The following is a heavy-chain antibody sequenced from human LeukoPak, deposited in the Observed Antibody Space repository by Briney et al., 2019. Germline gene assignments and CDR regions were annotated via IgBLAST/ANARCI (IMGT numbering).Heavy chain of an antibody. J-gene: IGHJ6*02. V-gene: IGHV4-59*01. CDR3: ATQLISSGWYTGYYGMDV. Sequence: SETLSLTCTVSGGSISSYYWSWIRQPPGKGLEWIGYIYYSGSTNYNPSLKSRVTISVDTSKNQFSLKLSSVTAADTAVYYCATQLISSGWYTGYYGMDVWGQGTTVTVSS. D-gene: IGHD6-19*01. CDR2: IYYSGST. CDR1: GGSISSYY.